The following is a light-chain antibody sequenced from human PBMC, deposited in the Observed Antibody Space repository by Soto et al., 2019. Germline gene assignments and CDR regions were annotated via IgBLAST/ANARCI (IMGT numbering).Light chain of an antibody. J-gene: IGLJ2*01. V-gene: IGLV2-8*01. CDR1: SSDVGLYNY. CDR3: SSYAGRNTVI. Sequence: QSALTQPPSASGSPGQSVTISCTGTSSDVGLYNYVSWYQQYPGKAPKLMIYEVSKRPSGVPDRFSASKSGNTASLTVSGLQAEDEADYYCSSYAGRNTVIFGGGTKLTVL. CDR2: EVS.